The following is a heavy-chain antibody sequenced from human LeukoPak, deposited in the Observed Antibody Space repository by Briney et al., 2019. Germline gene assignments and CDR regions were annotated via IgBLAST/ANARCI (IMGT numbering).Heavy chain of an antibody. CDR2: ISGSGTTI. J-gene: IGHJ4*02. CDR3: ARDHCSSTSCYDY. D-gene: IGHD2-2*01. CDR1: GFTFSDYY. V-gene: IGHV3-11*01. Sequence: GGSLRLSCAASGFTFSDYYMTWIRQAPGEGLEWLSYISGSGTTIYYADSVKGRFTISRDNAKNSLYLQMNSLRAEDTAVYYCARDHCSSTSCYDYRGQGTLVTVSS.